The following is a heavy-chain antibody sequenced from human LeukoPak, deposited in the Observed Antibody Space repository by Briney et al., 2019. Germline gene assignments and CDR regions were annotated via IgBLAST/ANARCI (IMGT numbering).Heavy chain of an antibody. J-gene: IGHJ4*02. V-gene: IGHV4-34*01. CDR2: INHSGST. CDR1: GGSFSGYY. D-gene: IGHD2-8*01. Sequence: SETLSLTCAVYGGSFSGYYWSWIRQPPGKGLEWIGEINHSGSTNYNPSLKSRVAISVDTSKNQFSLKLSSVTAADTAVYYCARLGYCTNGVCFFFDYWGQGTLVTVSS. CDR3: ARLGYCTNGVCFFFDY.